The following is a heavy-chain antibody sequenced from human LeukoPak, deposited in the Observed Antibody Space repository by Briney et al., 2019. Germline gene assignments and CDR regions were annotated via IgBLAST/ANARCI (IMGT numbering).Heavy chain of an antibody. CDR1: GFTFSSYG. D-gene: IGHD2-15*01. V-gene: IGHV3-30*18. CDR2: ISYDGSNK. Sequence: PGRSLRLSCAASGFTFSSYGMHWVRQAPGKGLEGVAVISYDGSNKYYADSVKGRFTISRDNSKNTLYLQMNSLRAEDTAVYYCAKDSGCSGGSCQPDYWGQGTLVTVSS. J-gene: IGHJ4*02. CDR3: AKDSGCSGGSCQPDY.